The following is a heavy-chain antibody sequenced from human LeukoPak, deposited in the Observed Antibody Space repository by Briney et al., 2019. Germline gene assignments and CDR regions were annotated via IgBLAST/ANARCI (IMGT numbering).Heavy chain of an antibody. J-gene: IGHJ4*02. CDR1: GYSFTSYW. CDR3: ARHQAEAYIAAAAVDY. CDR2: IYPGDSDT. D-gene: IGHD6-13*01. V-gene: IGHV5-51*01. Sequence: GESLKISCKGSGYSFTSYWIGWVRQMPGKGLEWMGIIYPGDSDTRYSPSFQGQVTISADKSISTAYLQWSSLEASDTAMYYCARHQAEAYIAAAAVDYWGQGTLVTVSS.